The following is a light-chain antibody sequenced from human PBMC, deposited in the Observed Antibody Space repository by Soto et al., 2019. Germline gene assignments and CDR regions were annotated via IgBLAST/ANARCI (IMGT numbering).Light chain of an antibody. Sequence: QSALTQPRSVSGSPGQSVPISCTGTNNDVGAFNYVSWYQQHPGKAPKLIIYDVTQRPSGVPDRFSGSKSGNTASLTISGLQAEDEAEYYCCSYGGTDWVFGGGTKVTVL. V-gene: IGLV2-11*01. CDR2: DVT. CDR1: NNDVGAFNY. CDR3: CSYGGTDWV. J-gene: IGLJ3*02.